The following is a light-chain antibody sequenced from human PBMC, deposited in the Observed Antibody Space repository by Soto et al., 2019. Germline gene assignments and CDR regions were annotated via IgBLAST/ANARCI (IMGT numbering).Light chain of an antibody. CDR2: RNN. V-gene: IGLV1-47*01. CDR3: AAWDDSLSALV. J-gene: IGLJ3*02. CDR1: SSNIGSNY. Sequence: QSVLTQPPSASGTPGQRVTISCSGSSSNIGSNYVYWYQQLPGTAPKLLIYRNNQRPSGFPDRFSGSKSGTSASLAISGLRSEDEADYYCAAWDDSLSALVFGGGTKLTVL.